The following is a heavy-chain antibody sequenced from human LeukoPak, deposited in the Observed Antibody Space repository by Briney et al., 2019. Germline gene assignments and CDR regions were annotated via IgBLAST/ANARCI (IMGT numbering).Heavy chain of an antibody. Sequence: ASVTVSFQASGYTSTSYYIHWVRQAPGQGLEWMGWINPNSGGTNYAQKFQGRVTVTRDTSISTAYMELSSLRSDDTAVYYCVRGLGSPHWFDPWRQGTLVTVSS. CDR3: VRGLGSPHWFDP. CDR1: GYTSTSYY. CDR2: INPNSGGT. J-gene: IGHJ5*02. V-gene: IGHV1-2*02. D-gene: IGHD3-10*01.